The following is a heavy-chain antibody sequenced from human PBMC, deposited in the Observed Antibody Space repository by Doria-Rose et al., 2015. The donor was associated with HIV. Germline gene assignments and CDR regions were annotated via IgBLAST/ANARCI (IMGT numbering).Heavy chain of an antibody. CDR3: ARIKSSRWYHKYYFDF. D-gene: IGHD6-13*01. CDR2: IFSDDDR. J-gene: IGHJ4*02. Sequence: QITLKESGPVLVKPTETLTLTCTVSGVSLSSPGMGVSWIRQPPGKALEWLANIFSDDDRCYKTSLKSSLTISRGTSKSQVVLTMTDMDPVDTAAYYCARIKSSRWYHKYYFDFWGQGTLVIVSA. V-gene: IGHV2-26*01. CDR1: GVSLSSPGMG.